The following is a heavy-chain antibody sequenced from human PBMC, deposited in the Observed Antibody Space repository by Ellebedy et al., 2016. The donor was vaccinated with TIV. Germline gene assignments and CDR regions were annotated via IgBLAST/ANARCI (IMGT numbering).Heavy chain of an antibody. V-gene: IGHV1-18*01. CDR2: ISAYKGNT. J-gene: IGHJ4*02. CDR1: GYTFTSYG. D-gene: IGHD1-14*01. CDR3: ATKGAELTALGF. Sequence: AASVKVSCKASGYTFTSYGISWVRQAPGQGLAWMGWISAYKGNTYYGQKLQSSVTLTLDTSTSTAYMELRSLRSDDTALYYCATKGAELTALGFWGQGTLVTVSS.